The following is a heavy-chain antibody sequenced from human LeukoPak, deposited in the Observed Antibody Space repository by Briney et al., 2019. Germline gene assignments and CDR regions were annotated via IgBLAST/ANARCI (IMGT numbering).Heavy chain of an antibody. V-gene: IGHV3-7*01. CDR2: INQETSEK. J-gene: IGHJ4*02. CDR3: ARDSLKLIVATTLRGCYFDY. CDR1: GFRFSGFW. D-gene: IGHD5-12*01. Sequence: GGSLRLSCEASGFRFSGFWMSWVRQAPGKGPEWVANINQETSEKYYADSVKGRFTISRDNSKNTLYLQMNSLRAEDTAVYYCARDSLKLIVATTLRGCYFDYWGQGTLVTVSS.